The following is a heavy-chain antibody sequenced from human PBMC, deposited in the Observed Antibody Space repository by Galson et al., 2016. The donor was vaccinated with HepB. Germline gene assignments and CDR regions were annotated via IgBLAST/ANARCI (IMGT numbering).Heavy chain of an antibody. CDR3: ARSAMVRGVISDY. CDR1: GYPFSTYY. J-gene: IGHJ4*02. V-gene: IGHV1-46*01. CDR2: INPSGGTT. D-gene: IGHD3-10*01. Sequence: SVKVSCKASGYPFSTYYMHWVRQAPGQGLEWMGIINPSGGTTSSAQKFQGRVTMTRDTSTNTVYMELRSLRSDDTAVYYCARSAMVRGVISDYWGQGTLVTVSS.